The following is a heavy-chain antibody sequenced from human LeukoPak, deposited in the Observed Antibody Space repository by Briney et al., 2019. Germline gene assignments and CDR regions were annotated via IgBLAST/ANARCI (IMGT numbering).Heavy chain of an antibody. V-gene: IGHV4-59*01. CDR3: ARPWHDSSIVGFDP. J-gene: IGHJ5*02. CDR2: IYSSGST. D-gene: IGHD4-11*01. Sequence: PSETLSLTCTVSSGSISSYYWSWIRQPPGKGLKWIGYIYSSGSTNYNPSLKSRVTISVDTSKNQFSLKLSSVTAADTAVYYCARPWHDSSIVGFDPWGQGTLVTVSS. CDR1: SGSISSYY.